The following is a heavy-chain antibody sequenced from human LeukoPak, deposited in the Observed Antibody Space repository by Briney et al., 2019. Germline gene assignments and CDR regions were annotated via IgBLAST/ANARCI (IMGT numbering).Heavy chain of an antibody. CDR2: ISGSGGST. CDR1: GFTFSSYA. J-gene: IGHJ3*02. CDR3: AKDQSSGWSHDAFDI. D-gene: IGHD6-19*01. V-gene: IGHV3-23*01. Sequence: GGSLRLSCAASGFTFSSYAMSWVRQAPGKGLEWVSAISGSGGSTYYAASVKGRFTISRDNSKNTLYLQMNSLRAEDTAVYYCAKDQSSGWSHDAFDIWGQGTMVTVSS.